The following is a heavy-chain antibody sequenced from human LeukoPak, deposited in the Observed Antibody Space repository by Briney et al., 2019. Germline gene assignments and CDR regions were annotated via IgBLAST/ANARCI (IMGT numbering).Heavy chain of an antibody. V-gene: IGHV1-2*06. J-gene: IGHJ4*02. CDR1: GYTFTGFY. CDR3: ARDSSGPNYYFDY. CDR2: INPNSGGI. Sequence: ASVKVSCKASGYTFTGFYMHWVRQAPGQGLEWMGRINPNSGGINYAQKFQGRVTMARDTSISTAYMELSRLTYDDTAVYYCARDSSGPNYYFDYWGQGTLVTVSS. D-gene: IGHD3-22*01.